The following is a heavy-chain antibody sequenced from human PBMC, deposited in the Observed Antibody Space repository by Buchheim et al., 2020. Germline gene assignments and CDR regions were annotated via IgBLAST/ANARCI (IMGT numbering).Heavy chain of an antibody. V-gene: IGHV3-30*18. CDR2: ISYDGSTK. D-gene: IGHD5-24*01. J-gene: IGHJ3*02. Sequence: QVQLVESGGGVVQPGRSLRLSCAASGFTFSSYGMHWVRQAPGKGLEWVAVISYDGSTKYYADSVKGRFTISRDNSKNTLYVQMNSLRAEDTAVYYCAKALEMATIRDAFDIWGQGT. CDR3: AKALEMATIRDAFDI. CDR1: GFTFSSYG.